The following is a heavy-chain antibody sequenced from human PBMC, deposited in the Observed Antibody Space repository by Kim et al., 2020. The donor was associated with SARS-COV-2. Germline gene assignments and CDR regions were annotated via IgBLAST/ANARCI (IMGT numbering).Heavy chain of an antibody. CDR3: AKGVTNSGFDY. D-gene: IGHD4-17*01. V-gene: IGHV3-23*01. CDR1: GFTFSTSP. CDR2: ISWDGTRT. Sequence: GGSLRLSCVASGFTFSTSPMGWVRQAPGEGLEWVSRISWDGTRTYYADSVKGRVTMSSDKSKNTVYLHTNNLRVEDTAVYYCAKGVTNSGFDYWGQGAQVTVSS. J-gene: IGHJ4*02.